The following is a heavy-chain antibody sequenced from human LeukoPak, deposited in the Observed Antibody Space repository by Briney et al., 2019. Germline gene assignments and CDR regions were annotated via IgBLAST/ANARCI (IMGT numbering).Heavy chain of an antibody. J-gene: IGHJ4*02. V-gene: IGHV3-30-3*01. CDR2: ISYDGSNK. CDR3: ARSPRSGSYFDY. D-gene: IGHD3-22*01. Sequence: PGRSLRLSCAASGFTFSSYAMHWVRQAPGKGLEWVAVISYDGSNKYYADSVKGRFTISRDNSKNTLYLQMNSLRAEDTAVYYCARSPRSGSYFDYWGQGTLVTVSS. CDR1: GFTFSSYA.